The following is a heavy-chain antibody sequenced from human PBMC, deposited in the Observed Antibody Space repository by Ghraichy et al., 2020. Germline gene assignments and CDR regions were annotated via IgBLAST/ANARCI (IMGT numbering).Heavy chain of an antibody. CDR2: ISWDGGST. V-gene: IGHV3-43*01. J-gene: IGHJ5*02. CDR3: AKDKGSGWTGWFDP. CDR1: GFTFDDYT. D-gene: IGHD6-19*01. Sequence: LSLTCAASGFTFDDYTMHWVRQAPGKGLEWVSLISWDGGSTYYADSVKGRFTISRDNSKNSLYLQVNSLRTEDTALYYCAKDKGSGWTGWFDPWGQGTLVTVSS.